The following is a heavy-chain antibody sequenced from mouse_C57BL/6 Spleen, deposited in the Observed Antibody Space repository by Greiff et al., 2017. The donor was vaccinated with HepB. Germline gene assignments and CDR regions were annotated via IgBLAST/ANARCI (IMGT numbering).Heavy chain of an antibody. D-gene: IGHD2-5*01. J-gene: IGHJ1*03. CDR2: ISNGGGST. Sequence: EVNVVESGGGLVQPGGSLKLSCAASGFTFSDYYMYWVRQTPEKRLEWVAYISNGGGSTYYPDTVKGRFTISRDNAKNTLYLQMSRLKSEDTAMYYCARHEGYSNYVGYFDVWGTGTTVTVSS. V-gene: IGHV5-12*01. CDR3: ARHEGYSNYVGYFDV. CDR1: GFTFSDYY.